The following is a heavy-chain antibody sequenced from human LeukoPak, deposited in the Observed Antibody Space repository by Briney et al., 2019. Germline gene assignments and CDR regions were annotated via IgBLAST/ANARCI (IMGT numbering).Heavy chain of an antibody. J-gene: IGHJ4*02. CDR1: GFTFRTYW. Sequence: PGGSLRLSCEGSGFTFRTYWMTWVRQAPGKGLEWVANIKQEGSEKYYVDSVKGRFTISRDNAQNSLYLQMNSLRAEDTAVYYCARPRDSGWSKTWGYWGQGTLVTVSS. V-gene: IGHV3-7*03. CDR3: ARPRDSGWSKTWGY. CDR2: IKQEGSEK. D-gene: IGHD6-13*01.